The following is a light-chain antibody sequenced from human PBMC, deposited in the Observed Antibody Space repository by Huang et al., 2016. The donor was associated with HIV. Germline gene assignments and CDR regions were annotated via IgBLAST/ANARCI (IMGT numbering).Light chain of an antibody. V-gene: IGKV3-20*01. CDR1: QSVYSRY. Sequence: DIVLTQSPGTLSLSPGERATLSCRARQSVYSRYLACYQHKPGQAPRHLIYGASNRATGIPYRFSGSGSGTDLTLTISRLEPEDFAGYYCQQYGNSPLTFGGGTKVGIK. CDR2: GAS. J-gene: IGKJ4*01. CDR3: QQYGNSPLT.